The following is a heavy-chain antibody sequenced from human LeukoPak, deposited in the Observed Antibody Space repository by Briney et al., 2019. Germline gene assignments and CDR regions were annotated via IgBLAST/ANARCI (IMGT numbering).Heavy chain of an antibody. V-gene: IGHV1-8*01. Sequence: ASVKVSCKASGYTFSSYDIIWVRQASGRGLEWMGWMNPNSGHTGYARKFQGRVTMTRSTSISTAYMELTSLTSEDSAVYYCARSVVGVRKRNDYWGQGTLVTVSS. D-gene: IGHD3-16*01. CDR1: GYTFSSYD. J-gene: IGHJ4*02. CDR3: ARSVVGVRKRNDY. CDR2: MNPNSGHT.